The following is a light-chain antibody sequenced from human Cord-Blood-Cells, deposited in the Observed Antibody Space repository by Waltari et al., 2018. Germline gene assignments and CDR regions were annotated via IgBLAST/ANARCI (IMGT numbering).Light chain of an antibody. J-gene: IGLJ1*01. CDR2: EVS. Sequence: QSALTQPASVPGSPGQSITTPCTGTSSDVGRYNLVSWYQQHPGKAPKLMIYEVSKRPSGVSNRFSGSKSGNTASLTISGLQAEDEADYYCCSYAGSSTFVFGTGTKVTVL. CDR3: CSYAGSSTFV. CDR1: SSDVGRYNL. V-gene: IGLV2-23*02.